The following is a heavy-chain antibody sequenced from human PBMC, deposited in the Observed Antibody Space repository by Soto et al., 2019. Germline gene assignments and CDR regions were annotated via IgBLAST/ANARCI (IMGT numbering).Heavy chain of an antibody. V-gene: IGHV4-39*01. J-gene: IGHJ6*02. CDR3: ARHRLDYGMDV. CDR1: GGSISSGSYY. Sequence: PSETLSLGCTVSGGSISSGSYYWGWIRQPPGRGLEWIGSIYYSGSTYYNPSLKSRVTISVDTSKNQFSLKLSSVTAADTAVYYCARHRLDYGMDVWGQGTTVT. CDR2: IYYSGST. D-gene: IGHD6-6*01.